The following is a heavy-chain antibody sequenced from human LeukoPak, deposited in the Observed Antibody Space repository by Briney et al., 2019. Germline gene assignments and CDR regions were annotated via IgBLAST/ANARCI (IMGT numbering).Heavy chain of an antibody. D-gene: IGHD7-27*01. V-gene: IGHV3-7*01. CDR1: GFTFSSYR. Sequence: GGSLRVSCAASGFTFSSYRMSWVRQAQGKGREWGANIKQDGSEKYYVDSVNGRFTISRDNAKNSLYLQMNGLRGEDTALYYCARDWGWFDLWGQGTLVTVSS. J-gene: IGHJ4*02. CDR2: IKQDGSEK. CDR3: ARDWGWFDL.